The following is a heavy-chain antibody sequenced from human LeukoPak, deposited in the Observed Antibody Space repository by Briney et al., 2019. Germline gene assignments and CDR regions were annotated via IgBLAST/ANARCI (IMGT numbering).Heavy chain of an antibody. D-gene: IGHD3-22*01. CDR3: ARQGDFHYYDSSGYYPNRY. V-gene: IGHV4-38-2*01. CDR1: GYSISSGYY. J-gene: IGHJ4*02. CDR2: ICHSGST. Sequence: SETLSLTCAVSGYSISSGYYWGWIRQPPGKGLEGIGSICHSGSTYYNPSLKSRVTISVDKSKNQFALKLSSVTAADTAVYYCARQGDFHYYDSSGYYPNRYWGQGTLVTVSS.